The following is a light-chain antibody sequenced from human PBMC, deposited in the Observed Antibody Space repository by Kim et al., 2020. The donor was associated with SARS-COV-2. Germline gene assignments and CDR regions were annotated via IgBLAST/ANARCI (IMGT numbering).Light chain of an antibody. V-gene: IGKV1-16*01. CDR2: AAS. CDR3: QQYKTYPHT. Sequence: DIQMTQSPSSLSASVGDTVTITCRASQDISNYLAWLQHKPGKAPKSLIFAASTLQTGVPSRFSGGGFERDFSLTIRSLQPEDFATYYCQQYKTYPHTFGQGTKLEI. CDR1: QDISNY. J-gene: IGKJ2*01.